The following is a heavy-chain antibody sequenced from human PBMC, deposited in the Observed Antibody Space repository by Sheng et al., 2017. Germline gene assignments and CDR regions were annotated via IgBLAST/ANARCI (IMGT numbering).Heavy chain of an antibody. CDR3: ARDSHSYGYSDG. CDR2: IYHSGST. D-gene: IGHD5-18*01. J-gene: IGHJ4*02. Sequence: QVQLQESGPGLVKPSETLSLTCTVSGYSISSGYYWGWIRQPPGKGLEWIGSIYHSGSTYYNPSLKSRVTISVDTSKNQFSLKLSSVTAADTAVYYCARDSHSYGYSDGWGQGTLVTVSS. CDR1: GYSISSGYY. V-gene: IGHV4-38-2*02.